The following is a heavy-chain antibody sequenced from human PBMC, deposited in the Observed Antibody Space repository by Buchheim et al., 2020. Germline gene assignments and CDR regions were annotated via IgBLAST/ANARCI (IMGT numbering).Heavy chain of an antibody. Sequence: EVQLVESGGGLVKPGGSLRLSCAASGFTFSSYDMHWVRQAPGKGLEWVSTISTRSKYIYYADSVKGRFTISRDNAENSLSLQMNSLRAEDMAVYYCVRDGMYASMLRRSGMDVWGQGTT. CDR3: VRDGMYASMLRRSGMDV. J-gene: IGHJ6*02. CDR1: GFTFSSYD. CDR2: ISTRSKYI. V-gene: IGHV3-21*06. D-gene: IGHD2-8*01.